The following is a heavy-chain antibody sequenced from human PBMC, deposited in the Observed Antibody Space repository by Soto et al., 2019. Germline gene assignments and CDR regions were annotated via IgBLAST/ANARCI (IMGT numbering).Heavy chain of an antibody. CDR1: GFNFGPFW. CDR2: INSDGSTI. D-gene: IGHD3-10*01. CDR3: ARDRGYPDSFNI. Sequence: PGGSLTLSCAASGFNFGPFWMHWVRQAPGKGLVWVSHINSDGSTIVYADSVKGRFTISRDNAKSTLFLQMNSLRVEDTAVYYCARDRGYPDSFNIWGQGTMVTVSS. V-gene: IGHV3-74*01. J-gene: IGHJ3*02.